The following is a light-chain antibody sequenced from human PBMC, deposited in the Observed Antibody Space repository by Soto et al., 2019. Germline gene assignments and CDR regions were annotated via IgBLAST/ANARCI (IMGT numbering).Light chain of an antibody. CDR3: CSYAGSHTFV. Sequence: QSVLTQPRSVSGSPGQSVTISCTGSSSNVGGYNYVSWYQQHPGKAPKFMIYDVSKRPSGVPDRFSGSKSGNTASLTISGLQAEDEADYYCCSYAGSHTFVFGTGTKLTL. CDR2: DVS. V-gene: IGLV2-11*01. CDR1: SSNVGGYNY. J-gene: IGLJ1*01.